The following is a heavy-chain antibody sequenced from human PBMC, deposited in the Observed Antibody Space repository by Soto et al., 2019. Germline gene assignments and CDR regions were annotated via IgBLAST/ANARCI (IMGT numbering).Heavy chain of an antibody. CDR1: GFTFSSYW. V-gene: IGHV3-74*01. CDR2: TNSEGRST. CDR3: ARDHYYGMDV. Sequence: PGGSLRLSCAASGFTFSSYWMHWVRQAPGKGLVWVSHTNSEGRSTSYADSVKGRFTISRDNAKNTLYLQMNSLRAEDTAVYYCARDHYYGMDVWGQGTTVTVSS. J-gene: IGHJ6*02.